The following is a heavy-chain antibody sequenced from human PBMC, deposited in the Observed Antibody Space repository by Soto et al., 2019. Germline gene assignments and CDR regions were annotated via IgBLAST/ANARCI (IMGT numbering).Heavy chain of an antibody. Sequence: PGGSLRLSCAASGFTFSSYAMHWVRQAPGKGLEWVAVISYDGSNKYYADSVKGRFTISRDNSKNTLYLQMNSLRAEDTAVYYCARDDGRSYDYFDYWGQGTLVTVSS. D-gene: IGHD1-26*01. CDR2: ISYDGSNK. J-gene: IGHJ4*02. CDR3: ARDDGRSYDYFDY. V-gene: IGHV3-30-3*01. CDR1: GFTFSSYA.